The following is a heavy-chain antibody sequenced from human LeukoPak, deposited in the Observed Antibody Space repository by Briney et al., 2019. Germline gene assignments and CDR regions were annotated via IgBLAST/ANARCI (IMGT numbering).Heavy chain of an antibody. CDR3: ARQGYYDRSGYYS. Sequence: GGSLRLSCAASGFTFSNYYMSWIRQAPGTGLEWPSYISRDYSTVFYADSVKGRFTISRDNAQSSLNLQMNSLRAEDTAVYFCARQGYYDRSGYYSWGQGTLVTVSS. D-gene: IGHD3-22*01. J-gene: IGHJ4*02. V-gene: IGHV3-11*04. CDR2: ISRDYSTV. CDR1: GFTFSNYY.